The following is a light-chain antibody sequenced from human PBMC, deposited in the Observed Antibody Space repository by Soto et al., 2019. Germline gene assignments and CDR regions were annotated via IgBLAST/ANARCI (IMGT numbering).Light chain of an antibody. CDR2: LGS. CDR3: MQGLQTPWT. Sequence: DIVMTQSPLSLPVAPGEPASISCRSSQSLLHSNGDTYLTWFLQKPGQSPQLLFFLGSNRASGVPDRFRGSGSGTDFTLQISSVEAEDVGLYYCMQGLQTPWTVGQGTKVEIK. V-gene: IGKV2-28*01. CDR1: QSLLHSNGDTY. J-gene: IGKJ1*01.